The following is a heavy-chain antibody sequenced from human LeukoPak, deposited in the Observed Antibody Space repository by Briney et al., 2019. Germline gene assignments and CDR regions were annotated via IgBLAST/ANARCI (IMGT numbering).Heavy chain of an antibody. Sequence: SQTLSLTCTVSGGSISTGTYYWSWIRQPAGRGLEWIGRIYTSGSTNYNPSLKSRVTISVDTSKNQFSLKLNSVTAADTAVYYCARGDYYGSGSYYNSAFDIWGQGTMVTVSS. CDR3: ARGDYYGSGSYYNSAFDI. CDR2: IYTSGST. CDR1: GGSISTGTYY. V-gene: IGHV4-61*02. D-gene: IGHD3-10*01. J-gene: IGHJ3*02.